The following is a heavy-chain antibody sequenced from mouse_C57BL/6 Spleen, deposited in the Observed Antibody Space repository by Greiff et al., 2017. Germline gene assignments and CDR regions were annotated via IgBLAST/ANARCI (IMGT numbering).Heavy chain of an antibody. J-gene: IGHJ4*01. D-gene: IGHD1-1*01. V-gene: IGHV5-9-1*02. CDR1: GFTFSSYA. Sequence: EVKLVESGEGLVKPGGSLKLSCAASGFTFSSYAMSWVRQTPEKRLEWVAYISSGGDYIYYADTVKGRFTISRDNARNTLYLQMSSLKSEDTAMYYCTTKERGYYYGSSPFAMDYWGQGTSVTVSS. CDR3: TTKERGYYYGSSPFAMDY. CDR2: ISSGGDYI.